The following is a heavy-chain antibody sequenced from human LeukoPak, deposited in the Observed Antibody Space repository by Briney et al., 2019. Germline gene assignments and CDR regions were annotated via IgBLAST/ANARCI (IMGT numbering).Heavy chain of an antibody. J-gene: IGHJ3*02. D-gene: IGHD6-19*01. V-gene: IGHV4-59*08. CDR1: GGSITSHY. CDR2: TSYSRTT. Sequence: SETLSLTCAVSGGSITSHYWNWIRQTPGMRLEWIGYTSYSRTTIYNSYFKGRATMSIDTSKNQLYLNLTSVTATDTAVYYCAKLGHSDGWYLGASDIWGQGTTVIVSS. CDR3: AKLGHSDGWYLGASDI.